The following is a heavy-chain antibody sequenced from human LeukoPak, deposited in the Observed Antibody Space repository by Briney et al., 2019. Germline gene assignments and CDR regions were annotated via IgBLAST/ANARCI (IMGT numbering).Heavy chain of an antibody. CDR2: IHLDGSEK. CDR3: TREKDYYDSSGYYRDAFDI. D-gene: IGHD3-22*01. J-gene: IGHJ3*02. CDR1: GFTFSSYW. Sequence: GGSLRLSCAASGFTFSSYWMSWVRQAPGKGLVWVANIHLDGSEKYYVDSVKGRFTISRDNAKNSLYLQMNSLRAEDTAVYYCTREKDYYDSSGYYRDAFDIWGQGTKVTASS. V-gene: IGHV3-7*01.